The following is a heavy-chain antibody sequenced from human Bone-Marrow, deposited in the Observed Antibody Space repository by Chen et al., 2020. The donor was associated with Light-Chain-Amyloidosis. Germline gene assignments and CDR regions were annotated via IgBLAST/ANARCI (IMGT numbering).Heavy chain of an antibody. CDR1: GGSISSSSYY. Sequence: QLQESGPGLVEPSETLSLTCTVSGGSISSSSYYWGWIRQPPGKGLEWIGSIYYTGSAYYSPSLKSRVTMSVDTSRNQFSLSLSSVTAADTAIYFCARDTHYDFQNGPLSWFDPWGRGALVTVSS. CDR2: IYYTGSA. J-gene: IGHJ5*02. D-gene: IGHD3-3*01. V-gene: IGHV4-39*07. CDR3: ARDTHYDFQNGPLSWFDP.